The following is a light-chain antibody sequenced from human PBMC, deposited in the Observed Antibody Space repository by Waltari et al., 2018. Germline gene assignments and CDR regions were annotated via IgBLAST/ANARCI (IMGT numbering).Light chain of an antibody. CDR1: QSVSSY. V-gene: IGKV3-11*01. CDR3: QQRSNWPPIT. CDR2: DAS. J-gene: IGKJ5*01. Sequence: RASQSVSSYVAWYQQKPGQAPRLLIYDASNRATGIPARFSGSWSGTDFTLTISSLEPEDFSVYYCQQRSNWPPITFGQGTRLEIK.